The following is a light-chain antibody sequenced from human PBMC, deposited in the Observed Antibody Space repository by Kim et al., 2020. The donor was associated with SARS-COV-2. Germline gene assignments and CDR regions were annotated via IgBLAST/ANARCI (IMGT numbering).Light chain of an antibody. CDR1: QSNSMW. CDR2: KAS. V-gene: IGKV1-5*03. J-gene: IGKJ2*01. CDR3: QQYDNY. Sequence: STLSASVGDRVIITCRASQSNSMWLAWYQQKPGKAPKLLISKASSLQSGVPSRFSGSGSGTEFTLTISSLQPDDFGTYYCQQYDNYFGQGTELEI.